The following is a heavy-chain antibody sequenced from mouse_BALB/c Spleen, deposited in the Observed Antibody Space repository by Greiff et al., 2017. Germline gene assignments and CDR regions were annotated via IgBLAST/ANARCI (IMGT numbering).Heavy chain of an antibody. D-gene: IGHD2-3*01. CDR2: ISYSGST. Sequence: DVQLVESGPGLVKPSQSLSLTCTVTGYSITSDYAWNWIRQFPGNKLEWMGYISYSGSTSYNPSLKSRISITRDTSKNQFFLQLNSVTTEDTATYYCARDDLYYYAMDYWGQGTSVTVSS. CDR3: ARDDLYYYAMDY. J-gene: IGHJ4*01. CDR1: GYSITSDYA. V-gene: IGHV3-2*02.